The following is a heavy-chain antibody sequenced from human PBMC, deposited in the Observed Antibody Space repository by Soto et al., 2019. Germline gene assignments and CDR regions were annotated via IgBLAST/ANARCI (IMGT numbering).Heavy chain of an antibody. V-gene: IGHV3-23*01. CDR3: AKGLTSLAPHH. Sequence: GGSLILSCAASGFTFRGYAMSWVRQAPGKGLEWVSAISGSGGSTYYADSAKGRFTISRDNSKNTLYLQMNSLRAEDTAVYYCAKGLTSLAPHHWGQGTQVTVSS. D-gene: IGHD2-2*01. J-gene: IGHJ5*02. CDR2: ISGSGGST. CDR1: GFTFRGYA.